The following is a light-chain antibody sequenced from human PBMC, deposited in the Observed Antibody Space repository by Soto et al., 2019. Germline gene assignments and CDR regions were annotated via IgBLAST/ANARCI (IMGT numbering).Light chain of an antibody. Sequence: QSVLSQPPXASXXXXXXXXXXXXXXXSXXXXXXXXXXXXLPXXAXXXXXYSDNQRPSGVPXRFSGSKSGTSASLAISGLRSDDEADYYCAAWDDSLSGLVFGGGTKLTVL. CDR2: SDN. CDR3: AAWDDSLSGLV. CDR1: XSXXXXXX. V-gene: IGLV1-47*02. J-gene: IGLJ2*01.